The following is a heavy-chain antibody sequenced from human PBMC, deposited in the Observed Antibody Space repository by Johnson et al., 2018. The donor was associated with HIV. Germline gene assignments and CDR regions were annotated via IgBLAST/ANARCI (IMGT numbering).Heavy chain of an antibody. V-gene: IGHV3-23*01. J-gene: IGHJ3*02. D-gene: IGHD1-26*01. CDR1: GFTFSSYA. CDR2: ISGSGGST. CDR3: AREGGGSLDDAFDI. Sequence: AASGFTFSSYAMSWVRQAPGKGLEWVSAISGSGGSTYYADSVKGRFTISRDNAKNSLYLQMNSLRAEDTALYYCAREGGGSLDDAFDIWGQGTMVTVSS.